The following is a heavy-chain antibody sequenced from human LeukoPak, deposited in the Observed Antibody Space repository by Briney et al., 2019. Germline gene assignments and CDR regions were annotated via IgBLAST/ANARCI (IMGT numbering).Heavy chain of an antibody. V-gene: IGHV4-59*01. CDR3: GRDHPYYYGSGSYFYYYGMDV. J-gene: IGHJ6*02. CDR1: GVSISSYY. D-gene: IGHD3-10*01. Sequence: SETLSLTCTVSGVSISSYYWSWVRQPPGKGLEWIWYIYYSGSTNYNPSLKSRVTISVDTSKNQFSLKLSSLTAVDTAVYYCGRDHPYYYGSGSYFYYYGMDVWGQGTTVTVSS. CDR2: IYYSGST.